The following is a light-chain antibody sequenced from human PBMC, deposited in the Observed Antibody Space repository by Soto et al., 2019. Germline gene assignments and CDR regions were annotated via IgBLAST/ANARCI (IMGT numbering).Light chain of an antibody. V-gene: IGLV2-23*02. Sequence: QSALTQPASVSGSPGQSITISCTGTSSDVGGYNYVSWYQQHPGKAPKLMIYEVSKRPSGVSNRFSGSKSGNTASLTISGLQAEDEADYYCFSYAGSTYVFGTGNKFTV. CDR2: EVS. CDR3: FSYAGSTYV. J-gene: IGLJ1*01. CDR1: SSDVGGYNY.